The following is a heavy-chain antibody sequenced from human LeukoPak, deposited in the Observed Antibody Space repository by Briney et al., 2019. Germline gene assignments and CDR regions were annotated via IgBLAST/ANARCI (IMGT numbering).Heavy chain of an antibody. D-gene: IGHD3-3*02. V-gene: IGHV3-53*01. CDR2: IYSAGNT. Sequence: PGGSLRLSCTVSGFTVSSNSMSWVRQAPGKGLEWVSFIYSAGNTHYSDSVKGQFTISRDNSKNTLYLQVNSLRAEDTAIYYCARESGRSFGYHDYWGQGTLVTVSS. CDR1: GFTVSSNS. CDR3: ARESGRSFGYHDY. J-gene: IGHJ4*02.